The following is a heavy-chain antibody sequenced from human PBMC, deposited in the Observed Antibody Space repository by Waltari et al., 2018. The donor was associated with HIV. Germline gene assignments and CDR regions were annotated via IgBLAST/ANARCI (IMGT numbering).Heavy chain of an antibody. J-gene: IGHJ4*02. CDR2: ISWSGGNI. CDR3: AKVTYYYGSGTYYLDY. V-gene: IGHV3-9*01. Sequence: EVQLVESGGGLVQPGRSLRLSCAASGFTFDDYAMHWVRQVPGKGLEWVAGISWSGGNIAYADSVKGRFTISRDNAKKSLYLQMKSLRVEDTAFYYCAKVTYYYGSGTYYLDYWGQGTLVTVSS. D-gene: IGHD3-10*01. CDR1: GFTFDDYA.